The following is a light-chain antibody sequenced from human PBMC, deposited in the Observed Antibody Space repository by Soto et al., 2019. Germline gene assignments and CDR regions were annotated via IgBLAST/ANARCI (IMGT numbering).Light chain of an antibody. CDR3: QQRSNWPPIT. V-gene: IGKV3-11*01. CDR2: DAS. Sequence: EIVLTQSPATLSLSPGERATRSCRASQSIRNYLAWYQQKPGQAPRLVIYDASNRATGIPARFSGSGSGTDFTLTISSLEPEDFAVYYCQQRSNWPPITFGQGTRLEIK. CDR1: QSIRNY. J-gene: IGKJ5*01.